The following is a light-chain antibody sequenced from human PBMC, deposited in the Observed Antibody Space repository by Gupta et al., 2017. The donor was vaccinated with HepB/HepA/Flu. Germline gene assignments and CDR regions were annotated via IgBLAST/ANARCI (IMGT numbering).Light chain of an antibody. V-gene: IGKV3-15*01. CDR3: QQYNNWPPDT. CDR2: GAS. Sequence: EIVMTQSPVTLSVSPGERATLSCRASQIVSSNLAWYQQKPGQAPRLLIYGASTRATGIPAMFSGSGSGTEFTLTISSLQSEDFAVYYCQQYNNWPPDTFGQGTKLEIK. CDR1: QIVSSN. J-gene: IGKJ2*01.